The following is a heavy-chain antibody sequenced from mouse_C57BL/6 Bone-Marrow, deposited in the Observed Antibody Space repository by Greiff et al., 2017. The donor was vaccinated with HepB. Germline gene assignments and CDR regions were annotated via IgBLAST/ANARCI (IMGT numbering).Heavy chain of an antibody. CDR2: ISSGGSYT. CDR3: ARHRRGEPRTMDY. V-gene: IGHV5-6*01. CDR1: GFTFSSYG. J-gene: IGHJ4*01. Sequence: EVQVVESGGDLVKPGGSLKLSCAASGFTFSSYGMSWVRQTPDKRLEWVATISSGGSYTYYPDSVKGRFTISRDNAKNTLYLQMSSLKSEDTAMYYCARHRRGEPRTMDYWGQGTSVTVSS.